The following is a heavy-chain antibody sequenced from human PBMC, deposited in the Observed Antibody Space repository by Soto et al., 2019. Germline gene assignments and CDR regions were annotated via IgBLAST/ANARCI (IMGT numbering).Heavy chain of an antibody. CDR3: ARRDYYVSSGYGY. Sequence: SETLSLTCTVSGGSISSSSYYWGWIRQPHGKGLEWIGSFYYSGSTYYNPSLKSRVTISLDASKNHFSLKLSSVTAADTAVYHWARRDYYVSSGYGYWGRGSLGTVSS. CDR1: GGSISSSSYY. D-gene: IGHD3-22*01. V-gene: IGHV4-39*02. CDR2: FYYSGST. J-gene: IGHJ4*02.